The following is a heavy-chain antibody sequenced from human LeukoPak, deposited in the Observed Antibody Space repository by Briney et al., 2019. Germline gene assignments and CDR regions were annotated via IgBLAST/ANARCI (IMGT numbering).Heavy chain of an antibody. Sequence: ASVKVSCKASGYTFTSYDINWVRQATGQGLEWMGWMNPNSDNTGYAQKFQGRVTMTRNTSISTAYMELSSLRSEDTAVYYCARGGYDSSGYYYVSPAGVDYWGQGTLVTVSS. CDR3: ARGGYDSSGYYYVSPAGVDY. D-gene: IGHD3-22*01. CDR1: GYTFTSYD. J-gene: IGHJ4*02. CDR2: MNPNSDNT. V-gene: IGHV1-8*01.